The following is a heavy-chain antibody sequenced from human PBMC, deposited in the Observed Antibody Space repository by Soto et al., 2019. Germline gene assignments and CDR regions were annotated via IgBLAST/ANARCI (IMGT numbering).Heavy chain of an antibody. CDR1: NYSISSGYH. CDR2: IYQSGDT. J-gene: IGHJ4*02. V-gene: IGHV4-38-2*02. CDR3: VRGKVNFDF. Sequence: PSETLSLTCIVSNYSISSGYHWGWIRQPPGKGLEGIGTIYQSGDTYQNPSLKSRVILSIDTSKNQFSLNLRNVTAADTAVYYCVRGKVNFDFWGKGILVTVSS.